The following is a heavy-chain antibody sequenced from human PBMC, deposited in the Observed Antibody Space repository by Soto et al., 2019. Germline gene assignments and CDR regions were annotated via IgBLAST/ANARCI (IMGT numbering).Heavy chain of an antibody. CDR2: ILHSGIT. Sequence: SETLRLTCAVSGVLFSGDYWTSIRQSPGKGLEWIGEILHSGITNYNPSLKSRVTISLDTSKNQFSLNLNSVTAADTAMYFCARGVRSGDRRGDYWGQGTLVTVS. J-gene: IGHJ4*02. V-gene: IGHV4-34*01. CDR3: ARGVRSGDRRGDY. D-gene: IGHD7-27*01. CDR1: GVLFSGDY.